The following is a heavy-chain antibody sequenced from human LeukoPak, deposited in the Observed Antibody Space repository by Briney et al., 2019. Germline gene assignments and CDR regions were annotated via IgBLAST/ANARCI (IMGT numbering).Heavy chain of an antibody. D-gene: IGHD3-10*01. J-gene: IGHJ4*02. CDR3: ATGSGSYLYYFDY. CDR1: GGSFSGYY. V-gene: IGHV4-34*01. CDR2: INHSGST. Sequence: SETLSLTCAVYGGSFSGYYWSWIRQPPGKGLESIGEINHSGSTNYNPSLKSRVTISVDTSKNQFSLKLSSVTAADTAVYYCATGSGSYLYYFDYWGQGTLVTVSS.